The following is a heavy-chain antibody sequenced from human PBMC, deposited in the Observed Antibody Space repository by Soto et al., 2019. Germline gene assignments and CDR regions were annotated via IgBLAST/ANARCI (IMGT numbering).Heavy chain of an antibody. CDR1: GYTFTSYA. Sequence: QVQLVQSGAEVKKPGASVKVSCKASGYTFTSYAMHWVRQAPGQRLEWMGWINAGNGNTKYSQKFQGRVTITRDTSASTAYMELSSLRSEDTAVYYCARGEENGWHGAPFDYWGQGTLVTVSS. CDR3: ARGEENGWHGAPFDY. J-gene: IGHJ4*02. V-gene: IGHV1-3*01. CDR2: INAGNGNT. D-gene: IGHD6-19*01.